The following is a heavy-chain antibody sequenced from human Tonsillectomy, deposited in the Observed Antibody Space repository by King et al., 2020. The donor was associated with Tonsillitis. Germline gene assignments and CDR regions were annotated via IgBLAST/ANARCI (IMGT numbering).Heavy chain of an antibody. D-gene: IGHD7-27*01. J-gene: IGHJ6*02. CDR1: GYTFTAYD. CDR2: MNPSRGDA. CDR3: ARFNWGPYSYGMDV. Sequence: VQLVESGAEVKKPGASMKVCCKASGYTFTAYDIKWVRQAAGQGLEWMGWMNPSRGDAGSAQKFQGRITMTRNTSISTAYMELSSLTSEDTAIYYCARFNWGPYSYGMDVWGQGTTVTVSS. V-gene: IGHV1-8*01.